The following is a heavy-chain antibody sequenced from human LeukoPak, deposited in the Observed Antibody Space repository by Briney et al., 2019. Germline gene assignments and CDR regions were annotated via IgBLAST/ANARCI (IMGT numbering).Heavy chain of an antibody. CDR3: ARMESSGRSHYFDY. CDR1: GYTFTSYA. V-gene: IGHV7-4-1*02. J-gene: IGHJ4*02. D-gene: IGHD6-19*01. CDR2: INTNTGNP. Sequence: ASVKVSCKASGYTFTSYAMNWVRQAPGQGLEWMGWINTNTGNPTYAQGFTGRFVFSLDTSVSTAYLQISSLKAEDTAVYYCARMESSGRSHYFDYWGQGTLVTVSS.